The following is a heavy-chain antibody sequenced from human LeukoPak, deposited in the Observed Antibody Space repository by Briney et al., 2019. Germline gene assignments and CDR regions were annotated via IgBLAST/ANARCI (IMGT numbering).Heavy chain of an antibody. J-gene: IGHJ4*02. CDR1: GITLSNYS. CDR3: AKRGVVIRVILVGFHKEAYYFDS. D-gene: IGHD3-22*01. Sequence: GGFLRLFCAVSGITLSNYSMTWARHPAGKGLEWDAGISVSGGGSKYAASVKGRFTISRDKSKNTLYLKMNNLRVDDTAVYFCAKRGVVIRVILVGFHKEAYYFDSWGQGPLVTVSS. CDR2: ISVSGGGS. V-gene: IGHV3-23*01.